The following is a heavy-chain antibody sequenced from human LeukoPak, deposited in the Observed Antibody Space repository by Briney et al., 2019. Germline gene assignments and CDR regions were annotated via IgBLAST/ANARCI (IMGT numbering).Heavy chain of an antibody. J-gene: IGHJ4*02. D-gene: IGHD3-10*01. CDR1: GFIFRNHA. Sequence: GGSLRLSCAASGFIFRNHAMNWVRQAPWQGLEWVSGVSASGGSTFNTDSVKGRFSISRDNSKNTLYLEMNSLRAEDTALYYCAKSLGNQGVIDYWGQGTLVTVSS. CDR3: AKSLGNQGVIDY. V-gene: IGHV3-23*01. CDR2: VSASGGST.